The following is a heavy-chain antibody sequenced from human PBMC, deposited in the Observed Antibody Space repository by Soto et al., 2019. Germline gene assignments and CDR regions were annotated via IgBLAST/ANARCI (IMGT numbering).Heavy chain of an antibody. V-gene: IGHV3-11*01. CDR3: ASDLHQMLAHKHYSYYLAV. J-gene: IGHJ6*03. D-gene: IGHD2-2*01. CDR1: GFSFSDYS. CDR2: ISNTAITD. Sequence: QVQLVESGGDLVKPGGSLRLSCVASGFSFSDYSMTWMRQAPGGGLDFVAFISNTAITDNYADSVKGRFTISRHKARNSVYLQMDSLRAEDAAVYYCASDLHQMLAHKHYSYYLAVWGTGPSVTVSS.